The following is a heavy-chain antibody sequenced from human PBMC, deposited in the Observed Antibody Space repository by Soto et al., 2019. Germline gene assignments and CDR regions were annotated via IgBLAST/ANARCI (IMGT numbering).Heavy chain of an antibody. Sequence: PSETLSLTCTVSGGSISSSSYYWGWIRQAPGKGLEWIGCIYYSGSTYYNPSLRSRVTISIDTSKNQFSLQLSSVTAADTAVYFCARYPRLDCWGQGTQVTVSS. CDR1: GGSISSSSYY. J-gene: IGHJ4*02. CDR3: ARYPRLDC. CDR2: IYYSGST. V-gene: IGHV4-39*01.